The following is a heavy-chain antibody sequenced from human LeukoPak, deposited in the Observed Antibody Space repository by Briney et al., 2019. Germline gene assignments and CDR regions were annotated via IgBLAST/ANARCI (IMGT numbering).Heavy chain of an antibody. Sequence: SETLSLTCTVSGGSISSSSYYWGWIRQPPGKGLEWIGSIYYSGSTYYNPSLKSRVTISVDTFKNQFSLKLSSVTAADTAVYYCASLSNYGCYWGQGALVTVSS. J-gene: IGHJ4*02. V-gene: IGHV4-39*01. CDR3: ASLSNYGCY. CDR2: IYYSGST. D-gene: IGHD4-11*01. CDR1: GGSISSSSYY.